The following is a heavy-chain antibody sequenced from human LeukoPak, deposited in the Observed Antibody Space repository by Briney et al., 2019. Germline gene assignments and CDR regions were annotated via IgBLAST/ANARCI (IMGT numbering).Heavy chain of an antibody. D-gene: IGHD3-22*01. J-gene: IGHJ3*02. Sequence: SQTLSLTCTVSGGSISSGGYSWSWIRQHPGKGLEWIGYIYYSGSTYYNPSLKSRVTISVDTSKNQFSLKLSSVTAADTAVYYCARDHPEYYYDSSGYYSGAFDIWGQGTMVTVSS. CDR3: ARDHPEYYYDSSGYYSGAFDI. V-gene: IGHV4-31*03. CDR1: GGSISSGGYS. CDR2: IYYSGST.